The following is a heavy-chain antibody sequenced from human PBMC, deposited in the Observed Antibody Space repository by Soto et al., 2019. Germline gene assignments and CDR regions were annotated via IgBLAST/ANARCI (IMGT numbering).Heavy chain of an antibody. CDR1: GFTFSSYA. Sequence: QVQLVESGGGVVQPGRSLRLSCAASGFTFSSYAMHWVRQAPGKGLEWVAVISYDGSNKYYADSVKGRFTISRDNSKNTLYLQMNSLRAEDTAVYYCARGAEMATPNDAFDIWGHWTMVTVSS. CDR2: ISYDGSNK. D-gene: IGHD5-12*01. CDR3: ARGAEMATPNDAFDI. V-gene: IGHV3-30-3*01. J-gene: IGHJ3*02.